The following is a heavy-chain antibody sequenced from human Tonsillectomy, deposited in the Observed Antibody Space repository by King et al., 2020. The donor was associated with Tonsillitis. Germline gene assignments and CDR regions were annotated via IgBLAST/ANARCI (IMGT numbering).Heavy chain of an antibody. V-gene: IGHV4-59*01. CDR2: IYYSGST. J-gene: IGHJ4*02. Sequence: VQLQESGPGLVKPSETLSLSCTVSCGSISSYYWSWIRQPPGKGLEWIGHIYYSGSTNYSPSLKSRVTISLDTSKHQFSLKLSSVTAADTAVYYCARSGSYKGYFDYWGQGTLVTVSS. CDR3: ARSGSYKGYFDY. D-gene: IGHD1-26*01. CDR1: CGSISSYY.